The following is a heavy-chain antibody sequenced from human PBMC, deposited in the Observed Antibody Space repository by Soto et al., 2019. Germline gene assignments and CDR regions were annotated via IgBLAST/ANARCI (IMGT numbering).Heavy chain of an antibody. CDR2: IIPIFGTA. CDR3: ARVNSYGSYYHGMDV. Sequence: SVKVSCKASGVTFSSYAISWVRQAPGQGLEWMGGIIPIFGTANYAQKFQGRVTITADKSTSTAYMELSSLRSEDTAVYYCARVNSYGSYYHGMDVWGQGTTVTVSS. J-gene: IGHJ6*02. CDR1: GVTFSSYA. V-gene: IGHV1-69*06. D-gene: IGHD5-18*01.